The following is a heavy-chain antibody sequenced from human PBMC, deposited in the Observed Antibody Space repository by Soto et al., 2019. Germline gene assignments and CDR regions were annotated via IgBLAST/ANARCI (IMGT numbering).Heavy chain of an antibody. Sequence: SETLSLTCTVSGGSISSYYWSWIRQPPGKGLEWIGYIYYSGSTNYNPSLKSRVTISVDTSKNQFSLKLSPVTAADTAVYYCARGHRVAAAGVNFDYWGQGTLVTVSS. CDR3: ARGHRVAAAGVNFDY. CDR2: IYYSGST. J-gene: IGHJ4*02. V-gene: IGHV4-59*01. CDR1: GGSISSYY. D-gene: IGHD6-13*01.